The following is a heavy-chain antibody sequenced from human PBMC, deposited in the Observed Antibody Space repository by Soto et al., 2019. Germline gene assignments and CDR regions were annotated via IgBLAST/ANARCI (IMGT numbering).Heavy chain of an antibody. V-gene: IGHV4-4*02. Sequence: QVQLQESGPGLVKPSGTLSLTCAVSGGSISSSYWWCWVRQPPGRGVEWIGEIYHIGSTNYNPSLKIRVSISVDTSKNQFPLKLSSVTAADTAVYYCSSVRGGYYYAMDVWGQGTTVTVSS. CDR2: IYHIGST. CDR3: SSVRGGYYYAMDV. CDR1: GGSISSSYW. D-gene: IGHD3-10*02. J-gene: IGHJ6*02.